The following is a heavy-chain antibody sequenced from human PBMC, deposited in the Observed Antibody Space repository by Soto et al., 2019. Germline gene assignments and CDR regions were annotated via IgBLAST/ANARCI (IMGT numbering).Heavy chain of an antibody. D-gene: IGHD3-10*01. CDR1: GFTFSSFW. Sequence: GGSLRLSCAASGFTFSSFWMSWVRQAPGKGLEWAANIKTDGSETHYVDSVKGRFTISRDNPKTSLFLQMNSLRVEDTAVYFCTSDRYPRFYHGSGSYPYYWGQGTPVTVSS. J-gene: IGHJ4*02. CDR3: TSDRYPRFYHGSGSYPYY. V-gene: IGHV3-7*03. CDR2: IKTDGSET.